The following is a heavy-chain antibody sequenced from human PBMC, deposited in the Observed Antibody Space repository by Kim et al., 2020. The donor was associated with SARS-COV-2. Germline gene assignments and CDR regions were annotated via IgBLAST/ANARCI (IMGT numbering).Heavy chain of an antibody. J-gene: IGHJ6*02. V-gene: IGHV3-33*06. Sequence: GGSLRLSCAASGFTFSSYGMNWVRQAPGKGLEWVAVIRYDGSNKYYADSVKGRFTISRDNSKNTQYLQMNSLRAEDTAVYYCEKDTGYCSGGSCYYYYYGMDVWGQGTTVTVSS. CDR3: EKDTGYCSGGSCYYYYYGMDV. D-gene: IGHD2-15*01. CDR1: GFTFSSYG. CDR2: IRYDGSNK.